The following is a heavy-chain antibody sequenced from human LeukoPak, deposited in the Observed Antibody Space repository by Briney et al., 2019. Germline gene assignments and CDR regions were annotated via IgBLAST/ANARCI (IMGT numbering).Heavy chain of an antibody. CDR2: IWYDGSNK. J-gene: IGHJ3*02. CDR3: ARLSVDTARDPADAFDI. D-gene: IGHD5-18*01. V-gene: IGHV3-33*01. CDR1: GFTFSSYG. Sequence: GGSLRLSCAASGFTFSSYGMHWVRQAPGKGLEWVAVIWYDGSNKYYADSVKGRFTISRDNSKNTLYLQMNSLRAEDTAVYYCARLSVDTARDPADAFDIWGQGTMATVSS.